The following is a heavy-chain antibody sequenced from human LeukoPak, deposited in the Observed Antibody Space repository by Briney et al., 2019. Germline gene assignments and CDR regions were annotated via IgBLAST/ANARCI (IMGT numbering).Heavy chain of an antibody. Sequence: GGSLRLSCAASESTFSKFWMHWVRQAPGKELVWVSGINRDGSTTTYADSVKGRFTVSRDNAKNTLYLQMNSLRAEDTAVYYCARGNYYGMDVWGQGTTVTVSS. CDR1: ESTFSKFW. D-gene: IGHD2/OR15-2a*01. V-gene: IGHV3-74*03. CDR2: INRDGSTT. J-gene: IGHJ6*02. CDR3: ARGNYYGMDV.